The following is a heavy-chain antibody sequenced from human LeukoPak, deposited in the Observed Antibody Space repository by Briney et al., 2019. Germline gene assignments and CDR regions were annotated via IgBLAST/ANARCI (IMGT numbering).Heavy chain of an antibody. V-gene: IGHV4-34*01. D-gene: IGHD1-26*01. CDR3: AREIVGATGGDYYFDY. J-gene: IGHJ4*02. CDR2: INHSGST. CDR1: GGSFSGYY. Sequence: SETLSLTCAVYGGSFSGYYWSWIRQPPGKGLEWIGEINHSGSTNYNPSLKSRVTISVDTSKNQFSLKLSSVTAADTAVYYCAREIVGATGGDYYFDYWGQGTLVTASS.